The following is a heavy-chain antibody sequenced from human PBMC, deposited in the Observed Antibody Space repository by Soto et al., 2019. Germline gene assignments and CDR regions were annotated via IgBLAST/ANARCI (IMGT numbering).Heavy chain of an antibody. CDR3: ARDHDSSGWGGYFDL. V-gene: IGHV1-69*06. CDR2: IIPIFGTA. D-gene: IGHD6-19*01. Sequence: QVQLVQSGAEVKKPGSSVKVSCKASGGTFSSYAISWVRQAPGQGLEWMGGIIPIFGTANYAQKFQGRVTITADKSTSTAYMERSSLRSEDTAVYYCARDHDSSGWGGYFDLWGRGTLVTVSS. J-gene: IGHJ2*01. CDR1: GGTFSSYA.